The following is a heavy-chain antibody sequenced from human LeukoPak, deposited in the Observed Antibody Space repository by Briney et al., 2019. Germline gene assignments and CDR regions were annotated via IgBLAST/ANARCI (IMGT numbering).Heavy chain of an antibody. CDR2: ISSSSSYI. CDR1: GFTFSSYS. D-gene: IGHD1-20*01. Sequence: PGGSLRLSCAASGFTFSSYSMNWVRQAPGKGLEWVSSISSSSSYIYYADSVKGRFTISRDNAKNSLYLQMNSLRAEDTAAYYCAKVGTGITGTTYSETNGEFDYWGQGTLVTVSS. CDR3: AKVGTGITGTTYSETNGEFDY. V-gene: IGHV3-21*04. J-gene: IGHJ4*02.